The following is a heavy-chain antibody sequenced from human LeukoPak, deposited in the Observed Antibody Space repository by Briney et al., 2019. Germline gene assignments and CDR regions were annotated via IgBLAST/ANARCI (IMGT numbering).Heavy chain of an antibody. J-gene: IGHJ4*02. D-gene: IGHD6-19*01. V-gene: IGHV3-9*01. CDR3: AKGSGYSSGWTYGLDFDY. CDR1: GFTFDDYA. Sequence: GGSLRLSCAASGFTFDDYAMHWVRQAPGKGLEWVSGISWNSGSIGYADSVKGRFTISRDNAKNSLYLQMNSLRAEDTALYYCAKGSGYSSGWTYGLDFDYWGQGTLVTVSS. CDR2: ISWNSGSI.